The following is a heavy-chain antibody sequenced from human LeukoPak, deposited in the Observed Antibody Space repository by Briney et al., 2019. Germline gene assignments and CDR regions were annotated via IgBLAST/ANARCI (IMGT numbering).Heavy chain of an antibody. CDR3: ARVIYGSGTYYKGWFDP. Sequence: GGSLRLSCAASGFNVSSNYMSWVRQAPGKGLEWVSVIYSSGDTYYADSVKGRFTISRDNSKNMLYLQMNGLRAEDTAVYYCARVIYGSGTYYKGWFDPWGQGTLVTVSS. CDR1: GFNVSSNY. D-gene: IGHD3-10*01. V-gene: IGHV3-53*01. J-gene: IGHJ5*02. CDR2: IYSSGDT.